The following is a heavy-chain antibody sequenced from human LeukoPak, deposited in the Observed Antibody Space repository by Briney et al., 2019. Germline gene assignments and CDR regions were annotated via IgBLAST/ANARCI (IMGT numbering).Heavy chain of an antibody. Sequence: GGSLRLSCAASGFTFSSYSMNWVRQAPGKGLEWVSSISASGVGTYYADSVMGRFTISRDNSENTLSLQMNSLRAEDTAVYYCTKSTLGIGDSWGQGTLVTASS. CDR3: TKSTLGIGDS. CDR1: GFTFSSYS. J-gene: IGHJ4*02. D-gene: IGHD7-27*01. CDR2: ISASGVGT. V-gene: IGHV3-23*01.